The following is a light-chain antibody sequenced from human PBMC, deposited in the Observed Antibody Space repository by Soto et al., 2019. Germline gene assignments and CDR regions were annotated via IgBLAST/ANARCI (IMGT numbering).Light chain of an antibody. J-gene: IGLJ2*01. CDR2: DNK. V-gene: IGLV3-21*02. Sequence: SYELTQPPSVSVAPGQTARITCGGTNIGTKSVHWHQQKPGQAPVLVVYDNKDRPSGIPERFSGSNSGNTATLTISRVEAGDEADYYCQVWDRIGIHVVFGGGTQLTVL. CDR3: QVWDRIGIHVV. CDR1: NIGTKS.